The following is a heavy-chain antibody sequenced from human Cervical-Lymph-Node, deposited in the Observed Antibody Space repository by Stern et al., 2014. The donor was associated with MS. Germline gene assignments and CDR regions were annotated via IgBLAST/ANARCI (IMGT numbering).Heavy chain of an antibody. J-gene: IGHJ3*02. CDR1: GYSISSGSYH. D-gene: IGHD2-15*01. Sequence: QVQLQESGPGLVKPSQTLSLSCTVSGYSISSGSYHWNWIRQPAGKGLEWIGRIYATGNTNYNPSLKSRVTMSVDTSKNRFSLTLSSGTAADTAVYYCARVSVGTFDIWGQGAMVTVSS. CDR2: IYATGNT. V-gene: IGHV4-61*02. CDR3: ARVSVGTFDI.